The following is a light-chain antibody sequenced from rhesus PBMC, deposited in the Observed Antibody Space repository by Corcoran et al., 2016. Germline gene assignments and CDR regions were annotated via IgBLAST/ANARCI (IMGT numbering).Light chain of an antibody. CDR2: GAS. CDR3: YQHSSGYRT. J-gene: IGKJ1*01. CDR1: QSVSGY. Sequence: QVILTQSPATLSLSPGERATLSCRASQSVSGYLAWYQQKPGQAPRPLIYGASSRATGIPDRVRGGGSGTAFTLTISSLGPEDVGVYHCYQHSSGYRTFGQGTKVEIK. V-gene: IGKV3-10*01.